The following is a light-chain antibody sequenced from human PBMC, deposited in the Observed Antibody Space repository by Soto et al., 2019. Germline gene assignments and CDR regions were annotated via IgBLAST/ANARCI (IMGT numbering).Light chain of an antibody. CDR1: QTVDNNH. Sequence: EIVLTQSPATLSLSPGERATLSCRANQTVDNNHLAWFQQKPGQPPRRLIYGAYARPTGIPSRFSGSGSGTDFTLTISRVEPDDFAIYYCHQYAGSPPWTFGQGTRVDFK. CDR2: GAY. J-gene: IGKJ1*01. CDR3: HQYAGSPPWT. V-gene: IGKV3-20*01.